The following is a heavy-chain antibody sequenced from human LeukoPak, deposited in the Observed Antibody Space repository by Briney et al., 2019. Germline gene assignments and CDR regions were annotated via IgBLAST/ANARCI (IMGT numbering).Heavy chain of an antibody. CDR2: TYSGGST. D-gene: IGHD4-17*01. J-gene: IGHJ6*02. Sequence: GGSLRLSCAASGFTFSSYAMHWVRQAPGKGLEWVSVTYSGGSTYYADSVKGRFTISRDNSKNTLYLQMNSLRAEDTAVYYCARGPWYGDYGGYRYYYYGMDVWGQGTTVTVSS. V-gene: IGHV3-66*01. CDR1: GFTFSSYA. CDR3: ARGPWYGDYGGYRYYYYGMDV.